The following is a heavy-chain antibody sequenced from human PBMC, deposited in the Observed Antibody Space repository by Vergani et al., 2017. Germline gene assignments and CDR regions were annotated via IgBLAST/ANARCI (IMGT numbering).Heavy chain of an antibody. CDR3: AKDPATSRGF. Sequence: EVQLLESGGGLGQPGGSLRLSCAASGFIFTNYAMSWVRQAPGKGLEWVSTIGGSGDSTFYADSVKGRFAISRDTSKNTVYLQMNSLRAEDTAVYYCAKDPATSRGFGGQGILVTVSS. V-gene: IGHV3-23*01. D-gene: IGHD1-26*01. CDR2: IGGSGDST. J-gene: IGHJ4*01. CDR1: GFIFTNYA.